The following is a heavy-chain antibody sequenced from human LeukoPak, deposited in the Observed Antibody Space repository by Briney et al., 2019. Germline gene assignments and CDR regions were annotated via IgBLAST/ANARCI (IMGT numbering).Heavy chain of an antibody. V-gene: IGHV3-74*01. D-gene: IGHD1-1*01. J-gene: IGHJ4*02. CDR2: IDSDGRIT. CDR3: ARDYNWNPPDY. Sequence: GGSLRLSCAASGFTFSSHWMHWVRQAPGKGLVWVSRIDSDGRITTYADSVKGRFTISRDNAKNTLHLQMNTLRDEDTAVYYCARDYNWNPPDYWGQGTLVTVSS. CDR1: GFTFSSHW.